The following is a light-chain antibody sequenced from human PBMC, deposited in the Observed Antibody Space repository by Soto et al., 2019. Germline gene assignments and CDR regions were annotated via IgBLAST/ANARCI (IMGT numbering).Light chain of an antibody. CDR3: QQYGSSPPYT. CDR1: QTINNNF. J-gene: IGKJ2*01. Sequence: EIVMTQSPGTLSLSPGERATLSCRASQTINNNFLGWYQQKPGQPPRLLIFAASRRATGIPDRFSGSGSGIDFTLTISRVEPGDFGVYYCQQYGSSPPYTFGLGTKLDIK. V-gene: IGKV3-20*01. CDR2: AAS.